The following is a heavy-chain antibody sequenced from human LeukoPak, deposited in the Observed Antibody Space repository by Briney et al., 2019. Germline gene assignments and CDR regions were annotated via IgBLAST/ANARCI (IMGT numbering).Heavy chain of an antibody. D-gene: IGHD6-25*01. V-gene: IGHV1-69*04. Sequence: ASVKVSCKASGGTFSSYAISWVRQAPGQGLEWMGRIIPILGIANYAQKFQGRVTITADESTSTAYMELSSLRSEDTAVYYCAIARPYHSSDLDYWGQGTLVTVSS. CDR2: IIPILGIA. CDR1: GGTFSSYA. CDR3: AIARPYHSSDLDY. J-gene: IGHJ4*02.